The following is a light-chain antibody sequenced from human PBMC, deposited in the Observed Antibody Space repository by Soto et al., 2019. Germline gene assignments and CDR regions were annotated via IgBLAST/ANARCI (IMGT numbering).Light chain of an antibody. CDR3: QQHNNWPPIT. J-gene: IGKJ5*01. V-gene: IGKV3-15*01. CDR2: GAS. CDR1: QSVSSN. Sequence: TQSPTTLSVSPGERATLSCRASQSVSSNLAWYQQKPGQAPRLLIYGASTRATGIPARFSASGSGTEFTLTVSSLQSEDSAVYYCQQHNNWPPITFGQGTLLEIK.